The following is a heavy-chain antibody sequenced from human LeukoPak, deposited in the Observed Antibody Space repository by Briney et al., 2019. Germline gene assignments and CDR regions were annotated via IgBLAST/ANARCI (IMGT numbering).Heavy chain of an antibody. CDR3: ARDTSWYTSYDGGVDY. J-gene: IGHJ4*02. Sequence: SETLSLTCTVSGASISSYHWNWIRQSPGKGLEWIGYIFHSGSDYNPSLKSRVTISIGTSKNQFSLKLSSVTAADTAFYYCARDTSWYTSYDGGVDYWGQGTQVAVSS. V-gene: IGHV4-59*01. CDR2: IFHSGS. D-gene: IGHD5-12*01. CDR1: GASISSYH.